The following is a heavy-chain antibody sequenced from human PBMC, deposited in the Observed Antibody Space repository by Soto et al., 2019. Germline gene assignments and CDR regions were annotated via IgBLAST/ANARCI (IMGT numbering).Heavy chain of an antibody. J-gene: IGHJ4*02. CDR3: AKAVVVVTAKPLDY. Sequence: EVQLLESGGGLVQPGGSLRLSCAASGFTFSTYPMSWVRQGPGKGLEWVSAISGSAGRTYYTDSMKGRFTISRDNSKNTLYLQMNRLRAEDTAVYYCAKAVVVVTAKPLDYWGQGTLVTVSS. CDR2: ISGSAGRT. V-gene: IGHV3-23*01. CDR1: GFTFSTYP. D-gene: IGHD2-21*02.